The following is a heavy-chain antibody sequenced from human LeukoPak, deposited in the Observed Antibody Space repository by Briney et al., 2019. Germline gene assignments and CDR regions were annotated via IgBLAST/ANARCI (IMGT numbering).Heavy chain of an antibody. D-gene: IGHD3-10*01. CDR2: ISSSGGST. CDR1: GFTFSSYA. Sequence: GGSLRLSCAASGFTFSSYAMSWVRQAPGKGLEWVSGISSSGGSTYYADSVKGRFTISRDNSKHTLFLQMSRLRGEDTAVYYCAKGYPLDLGAGESYYYGMGVWGQGTQVTVSS. CDR3: AKGYPLDLGAGESYYYGMGV. J-gene: IGHJ6*02. V-gene: IGHV3-23*01.